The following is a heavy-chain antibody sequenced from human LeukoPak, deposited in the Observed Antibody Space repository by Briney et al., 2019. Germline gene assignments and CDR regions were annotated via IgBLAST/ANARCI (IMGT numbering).Heavy chain of an antibody. CDR2: INHSGST. V-gene: IGHV4-34*01. Sequence: PSETLSLTCAVYGGSFSGYYWSWIRQPPGKGLEWIGEINHSGSTNYNPSLKSRVTISVDTSKNQFSLKLSSVTAADTAVYYCARGVPGVVVVAATMSFRYYFDYWGQGTLVIVSS. CDR1: GGSFSGYY. J-gene: IGHJ4*02. CDR3: ARGVPGVVVVAATMSFRYYFDY. D-gene: IGHD2-15*01.